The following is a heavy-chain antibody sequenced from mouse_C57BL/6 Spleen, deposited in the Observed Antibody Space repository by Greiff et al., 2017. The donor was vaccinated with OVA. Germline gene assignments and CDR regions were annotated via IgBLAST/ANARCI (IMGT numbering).Heavy chain of an antibody. CDR1: GFTFSDFY. CDR3: ARENYQEGFAY. CDR2: SRNKANDYTT. D-gene: IGHD1-1*01. V-gene: IGHV7-1*01. J-gene: IGHJ3*01. Sequence: EVKVVESGGGLVQSGRSLRLSCATSGFTFSDFYMEWVRQAPGKGLEWIAASRNKANDYTTEYSASVKGRFIVSRDTSQSILYLQMNALRAEDTAIYYCARENYQEGFAYWGQGTLVTVSA.